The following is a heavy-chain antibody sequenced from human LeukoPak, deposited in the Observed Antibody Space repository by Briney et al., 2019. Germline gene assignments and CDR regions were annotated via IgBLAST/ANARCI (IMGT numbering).Heavy chain of an antibody. V-gene: IGHV1-8*03. D-gene: IGHD3-3*01. CDR2: VTPSSGNT. J-gene: IGHJ4*02. CDR1: GYTFTDYD. Sequence: GASVKVSCKXSGYTFTDYDINWVRQATGQGLEWMGWVTPSSGNTGYAQKFQGRVTITRNTSISTAYMDLSSLRSDDTAVYYCSRGRFLERSYPFDYWGQGTLVTVSS. CDR3: SRGRFLERSYPFDY.